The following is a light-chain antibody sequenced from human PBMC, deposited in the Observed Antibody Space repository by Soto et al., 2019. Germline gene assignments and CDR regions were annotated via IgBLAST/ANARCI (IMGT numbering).Light chain of an antibody. V-gene: IGLV1-40*01. Sequence: QSVLTQPPSLSGAPGQRVTISCTGSSADIGAGSEVHWYQQLPGTAPKLLIFGSTNRPSGVPDRFSGSKSGISASLAITGLQAEDEADYYCQSYESSSLSGYVFXSGTKVTVL. CDR3: QSYESSSLSGYV. CDR1: SADIGAGSE. CDR2: GST. J-gene: IGLJ1*01.